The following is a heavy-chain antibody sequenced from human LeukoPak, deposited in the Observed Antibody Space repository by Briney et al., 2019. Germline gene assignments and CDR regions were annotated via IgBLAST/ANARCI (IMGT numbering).Heavy chain of an antibody. CDR1: GYTFTSYY. CDR3: ARDGYRDYYGSGSYFAFDI. J-gene: IGHJ3*02. V-gene: IGHV1-46*01. D-gene: IGHD3-10*01. Sequence: GASVKVSCKASGYTFTSYYIHWVRQAPGQGLEWMGIINPSGGSTSYAQKFQGRVTMTRDTSTNTVYMELRSLRSDDTAVYYCARDGYRDYYGSGSYFAFDIWGQGTMVTVSS. CDR2: INPSGGST.